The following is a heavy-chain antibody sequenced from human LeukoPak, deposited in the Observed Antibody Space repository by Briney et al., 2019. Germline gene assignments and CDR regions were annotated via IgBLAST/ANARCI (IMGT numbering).Heavy chain of an antibody. Sequence: AASVKVSCKASGGTFSSYAISWVRQAPGQELEWMGGIIPIFGTANYAQKFQGRVTITADESTSTAYMELSSLRSEDTAVYYCARELGTSYGYFDYWGQGTLVTVSS. V-gene: IGHV1-69*13. J-gene: IGHJ4*02. CDR3: ARELGTSYGYFDY. CDR2: IIPIFGTA. CDR1: GGTFSSYA. D-gene: IGHD5-18*01.